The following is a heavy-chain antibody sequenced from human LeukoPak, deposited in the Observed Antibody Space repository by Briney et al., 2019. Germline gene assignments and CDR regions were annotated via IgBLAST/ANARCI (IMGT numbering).Heavy chain of an antibody. CDR1: GFTFSNAW. Sequence: GGSLRLSCAASGFTFSNAWMSWVRQAPGKGLEWVGRIKSKTDGGTTDYAAPVKGRFTISRDDSKNTLYLQMNSLKTEDTAVYYGTTEDYYDSSGYYLGYFDYWGQGTLVTVSS. CDR2: IKSKTDGGTT. V-gene: IGHV3-15*01. CDR3: TTEDYYDSSGYYLGYFDY. D-gene: IGHD3-22*01. J-gene: IGHJ4*02.